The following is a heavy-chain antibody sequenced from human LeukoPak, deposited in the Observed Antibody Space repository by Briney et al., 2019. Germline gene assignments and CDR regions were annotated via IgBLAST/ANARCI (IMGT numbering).Heavy chain of an antibody. CDR2: ISYDGSNK. CDR3: ASRSSVAASEPG. D-gene: IGHD2-15*01. J-gene: IGHJ4*02. Sequence: PGGSLRLSCAASGFTFSNYGIHWVRQAPGKGLEWAAFISYDGSNKYNTDSVKGRFTISRDNSKNTLFLQMSSLRAEDTAVYYCASRSSVAASEPGWGQGTLVTVSS. CDR1: GFTFSNYG. V-gene: IGHV3-30*03.